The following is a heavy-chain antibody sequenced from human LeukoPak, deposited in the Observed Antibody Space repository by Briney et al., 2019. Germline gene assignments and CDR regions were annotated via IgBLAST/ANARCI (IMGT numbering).Heavy chain of an antibody. D-gene: IGHD3-10*01. J-gene: IGHJ4*02. CDR1: GFTFSIYA. V-gene: IGHV3-23*01. CDR3: AKVAYYYGSGSYFQAYFDY. Sequence: GGSLRLSCAASGFTFSIYAMSWVRQAPGKGLEWGSAISGSGGSTYYADSVKGRFTIYRDNCKNTLYLQMNSLRAEDTALYYCAKVAYYYGSGSYFQAYFDYWGQGTLVTVSS. CDR2: ISGSGGST.